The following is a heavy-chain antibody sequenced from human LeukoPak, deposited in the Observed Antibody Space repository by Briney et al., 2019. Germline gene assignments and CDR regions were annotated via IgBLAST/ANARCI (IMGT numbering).Heavy chain of an antibody. V-gene: IGHV1-8*01. CDR2: MKPNRGNT. Sequence: ASVKVSCKASGYTFTSYDINWVRQATGQGLEWMGWMKPNRGNTGYAQKFQGRVTMTRNTSISTAYMELSSLRSEDTAVYYCARKGVDSSGPHGNYYYMDVWGKGTTVTISS. CDR3: ARKGVDSSGPHGNYYYMDV. D-gene: IGHD3-22*01. J-gene: IGHJ6*03. CDR1: GYTFTSYD.